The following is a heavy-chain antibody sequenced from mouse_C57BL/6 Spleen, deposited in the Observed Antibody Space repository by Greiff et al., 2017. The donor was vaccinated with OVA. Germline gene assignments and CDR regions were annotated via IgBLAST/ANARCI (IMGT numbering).Heavy chain of an antibody. CDR2: INYDGSST. Sequence: EVKLVESEGGLVQPGSSMKLSCTASGFTFSDYYMAWVRQVPEKGLEWVANINYDGSSTYYLDSLKSRFIISRDNAKNILYLQMSSLKSEDTATYYCARIYDGYYWYYDVWGTGTTVTVSS. J-gene: IGHJ1*03. CDR3: ARIYDGYYWYYDV. V-gene: IGHV5-16*01. CDR1: GFTFSDYY. D-gene: IGHD2-3*01.